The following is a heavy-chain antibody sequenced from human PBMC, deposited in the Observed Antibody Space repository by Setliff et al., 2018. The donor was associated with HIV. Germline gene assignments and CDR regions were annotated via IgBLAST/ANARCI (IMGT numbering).Heavy chain of an antibody. Sequence: PSETLSLTCTVSGGSISSSNYYWGWIRQPPGKGLEWIGYIYYSGSTYYNPSLKSRVTISVDTSKNQFSLKLSSVTAADTAVYYCARALRWGSGPGAFDIWGQGTMVTVSS. CDR2: IYYSGST. CDR1: GGSISSSNYY. D-gene: IGHD3-16*01. J-gene: IGHJ3*02. CDR3: ARALRWGSGPGAFDI. V-gene: IGHV4-31*03.